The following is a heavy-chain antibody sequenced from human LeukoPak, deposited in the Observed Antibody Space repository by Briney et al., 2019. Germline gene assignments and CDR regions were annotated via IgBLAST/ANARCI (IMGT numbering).Heavy chain of an antibody. Sequence: GGSLRLSCVASGFSFSNYGMHWVRQAPGKGLEWVAIIWYDGSKTYHTESVKGRFTISRDNSKNTLYLQMNSLRVEDTAVYYCARNTEKTTLDYWGQGTLVTVPS. CDR1: GFSFSNYG. CDR3: ARNTEKTTLDY. V-gene: IGHV3-33*01. CDR2: IWYDGSKT. J-gene: IGHJ4*02. D-gene: IGHD1-1*01.